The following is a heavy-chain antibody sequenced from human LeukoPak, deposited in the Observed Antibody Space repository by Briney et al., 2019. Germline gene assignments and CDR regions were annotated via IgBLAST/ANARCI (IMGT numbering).Heavy chain of an antibody. V-gene: IGHV3-11*04. J-gene: IGHJ5*02. CDR1: GFRFSDFY. CDR2: ISSSGDTI. Sequence: GGSLRLSCVASGFRFSDFYMSWIRQVPGKGPEWISYISSSGDTIYSADSVKGRFTISRDNAKNSLYLQMNSLGAEDTAFYYCARDASERCQDTICSRYIWFDTWGQGTLVTVSS. CDR3: ARDASERCQDTICSRYIWFDT. D-gene: IGHD2-15*01.